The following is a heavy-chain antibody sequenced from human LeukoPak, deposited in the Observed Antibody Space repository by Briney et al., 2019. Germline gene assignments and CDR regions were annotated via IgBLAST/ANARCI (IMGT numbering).Heavy chain of an antibody. V-gene: IGHV3-15*01. D-gene: IGHD3-10*01. J-gene: IGHJ3*02. Sequence: GGSLRLSCTASGFTFSNAWMSWVRQAPGKGLEWVGRIKSKTDGGTTDYAAPVKGRFTISRDDSKNTLYLQMSSLKTEDTAVYYCTTDPQGVLLWFGELDYAFDIWGQGTMVTVSS. CDR2: IKSKTDGGTT. CDR3: TTDPQGVLLWFGELDYAFDI. CDR1: GFTFSNAW.